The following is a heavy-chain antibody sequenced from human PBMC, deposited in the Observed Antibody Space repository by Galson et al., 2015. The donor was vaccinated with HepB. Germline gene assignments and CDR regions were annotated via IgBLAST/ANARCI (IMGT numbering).Heavy chain of an antibody. CDR1: GFTFSSYA. CDR2: ISGSGGST. D-gene: IGHD2-21*01. CDR3: AKDRGHIVVVIAPFPDY. J-gene: IGHJ4*02. Sequence: SLRLSCAASGFTFSSYAMSWVRQAPGKGLEWVSAISGSGGSTYYADSVKGRFTISRDNSKNTLYLQMNSLRAKDTAVYYCAKDRGHIVVVIAPFPDYWGQGTLVTVSS. V-gene: IGHV3-23*01.